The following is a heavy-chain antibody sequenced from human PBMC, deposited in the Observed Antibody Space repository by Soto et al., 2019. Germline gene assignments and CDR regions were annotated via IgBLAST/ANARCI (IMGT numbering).Heavy chain of an antibody. J-gene: IGHJ6*02. D-gene: IGHD6-6*01. CDR1: GGTFSSYD. Sequence: GASVKVSCKASGGTFSSYDISWVRQAPGQGLEWMGGIIPIFGTANYAQKFQGRVTITADESTSTAYMELSSLRSEDTAVYYCARDKGPSSSSPYYYYSMDVWGQGTTVTVSS. CDR3: ARDKGPSSSSPYYYYSMDV. V-gene: IGHV1-69*13. CDR2: IIPIFGTA.